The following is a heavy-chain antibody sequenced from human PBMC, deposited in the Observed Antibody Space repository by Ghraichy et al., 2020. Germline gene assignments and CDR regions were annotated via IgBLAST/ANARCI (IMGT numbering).Heavy chain of an antibody. CDR3: ARVVAVQGVPWVYYMDV. D-gene: IGHD3-10*01. Sequence: SVKVSCKASGGTFSSYAISWVRQAPGQGLEWMGGIIPIFGTANYAQKFQGRVTITADESTSTAYMELSSLRSEDTAVYYCARVVAVQGVPWVYYMDVWGKGTTVTVSS. CDR2: IIPIFGTA. V-gene: IGHV1-69*13. J-gene: IGHJ6*03. CDR1: GGTFSSYA.